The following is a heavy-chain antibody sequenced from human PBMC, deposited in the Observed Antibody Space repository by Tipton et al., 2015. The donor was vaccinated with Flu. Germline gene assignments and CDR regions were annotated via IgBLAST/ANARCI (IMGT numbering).Heavy chain of an antibody. Sequence: GEALSSGGAYWTWIRQHPGKGLEWIASIYYSGNTYYNPSLESRLTISVDTSKNQFSLKLNSVTAADTAVYHCARGRGGGDAGDCFFDQWGQGTLVTVSS. CDR1: GEALSSGGAY. V-gene: IGHV4-31*02. D-gene: IGHD2-21*02. CDR3: ARGRGGGDAGDCFFDQ. CDR2: IYYSGNT. J-gene: IGHJ4*02.